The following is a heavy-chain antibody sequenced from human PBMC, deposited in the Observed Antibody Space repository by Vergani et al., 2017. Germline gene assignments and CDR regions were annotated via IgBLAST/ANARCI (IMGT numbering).Heavy chain of an antibody. V-gene: IGHV4-4*07. Sequence: QVQLQESGPGLVKPSETLSLTCTVSGGSISSYYWSWIRQPAGKGLEWIGRIYTSGSTNYNPSLKSRVTMSVDTSKNQFSLKLSSVTAADTAVYYCARTVPNYYDSSGYLYYFDYWGQGTLVTVSS. CDR2: IYTSGST. J-gene: IGHJ4*02. CDR1: GGSISSYY. D-gene: IGHD3-22*01. CDR3: ARTVPNYYDSSGYLYYFDY.